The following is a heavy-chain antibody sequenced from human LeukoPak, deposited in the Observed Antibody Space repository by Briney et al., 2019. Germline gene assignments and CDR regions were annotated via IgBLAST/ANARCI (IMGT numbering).Heavy chain of an antibody. D-gene: IGHD1-26*01. V-gene: IGHV5-51*01. J-gene: IGHJ4*02. Sequence: GESLKISCKASGYIFTSYWIGWVRQMPGKGLEWMGIIYPGDSDTTYRPSFQGQVTISADRSISTAYLQWSSLKASDSAMYYRARHVPHGSFFYFDLWGQGTLVTVSS. CDR3: ARHVPHGSFFYFDL. CDR1: GYIFTSYW. CDR2: IYPGDSDT.